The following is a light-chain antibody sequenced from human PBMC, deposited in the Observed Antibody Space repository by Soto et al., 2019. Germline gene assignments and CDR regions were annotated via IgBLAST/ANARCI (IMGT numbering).Light chain of an antibody. CDR1: QSVSSNY. Sequence: EIVLTQSPGTLSLSPGERATLSCRASQSVSSNYLAWYHRKSGQAPRLLIYGASSRATGIPDRFSGSGSGTDFTLTISRLEPEDFAVYYCQQYGGSPRTFGQGTKVEIK. CDR2: GAS. CDR3: QQYGGSPRT. J-gene: IGKJ1*01. V-gene: IGKV3-20*01.